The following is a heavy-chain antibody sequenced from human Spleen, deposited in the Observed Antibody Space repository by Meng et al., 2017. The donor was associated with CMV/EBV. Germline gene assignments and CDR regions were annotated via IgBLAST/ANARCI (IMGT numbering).Heavy chain of an antibody. V-gene: IGHV3-30*02. Sequence: GESLKISCAASGFTFSSSGMHWARQTPGKGLEWVAFIRYDGNNEFYADSVKGRFTISRDNSKNTLYLQMNSLRPEDTAVYFCARDHRPTAPPGVPFYYYYGIDVWGQGTTVTVSS. CDR1: GFTFSSSG. D-gene: IGHD6-13*01. CDR3: ARDHRPTAPPGVPFYYYYGIDV. J-gene: IGHJ6*02. CDR2: IRYDGNNE.